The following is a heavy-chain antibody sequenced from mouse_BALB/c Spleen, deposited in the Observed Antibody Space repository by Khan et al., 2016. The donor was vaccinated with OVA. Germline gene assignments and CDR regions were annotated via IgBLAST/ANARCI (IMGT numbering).Heavy chain of an antibody. CDR1: GFSFSSYS. Sequence: VQLKESGGDLVKPGGSLKLSCAASGFSFSSYSMSWVRQTPDKRLEWVATISSGGDYTYYPDLVKGRFTISRDNAKNTLYLQMSSLKSEDTAMYYCARQLTGSFAYWGQGTLVTVSA. CDR3: ARQLTGSFAY. D-gene: IGHD4-1*01. CDR2: ISSGGDYT. J-gene: IGHJ3*01. V-gene: IGHV5-6*01.